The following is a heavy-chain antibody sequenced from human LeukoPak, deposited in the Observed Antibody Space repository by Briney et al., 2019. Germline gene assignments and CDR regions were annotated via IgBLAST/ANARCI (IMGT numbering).Heavy chain of an antibody. CDR3: ARPHPGVGATPGAFDI. J-gene: IGHJ3*02. V-gene: IGHV5-51*01. CDR2: IYPGDSDT. D-gene: IGHD1-26*01. CDR1: GYSLTSYW. Sequence: AESLKISCQGSGYSLTSYWIGWVRQMPGKGLQWMAIIYPGDSDTRYSPSFRGQVTISVDKSISTAYLQWSSLKASDTAIYYCARPHPGVGATPGAFDIWGQGTMVTVSS.